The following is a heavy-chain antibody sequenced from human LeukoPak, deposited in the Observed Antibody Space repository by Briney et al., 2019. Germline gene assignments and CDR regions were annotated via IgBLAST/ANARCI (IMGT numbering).Heavy chain of an antibody. CDR2: ISAYNGNT. CDR1: GYPFTSYG. V-gene: IGHV1-18*04. CDR3: ARDLYDGNSARDPIGIQLWLH. Sequence: ASVKVSCKASGYPFTSYGISWVRQAPGQGLGWMGWISAYNGNTNYAQKLQGRVTMTTDTSTSTAYMELRSLRSDDTAVYYCARDLYDGNSARDPIGIQLWLHWGQGTLVTVSS. D-gene: IGHD5-18*01. J-gene: IGHJ4*02.